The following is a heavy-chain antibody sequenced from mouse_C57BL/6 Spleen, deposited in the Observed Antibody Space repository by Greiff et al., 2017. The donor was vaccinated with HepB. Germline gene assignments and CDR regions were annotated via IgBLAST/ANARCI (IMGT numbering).Heavy chain of an antibody. Sequence: QVHVKQPGTELVKPGASVKLSCKASGYTFTSYWMHWVKQRPGQGLEWIGNINPSNGGTNYNEKFKSKATLTVDKSSSTAYMQLSSLTSEDSAVYYCARFDYERDFDYWGQGTTLTVSS. CDR1: GYTFTSYW. D-gene: IGHD2-4*01. CDR2: INPSNGGT. V-gene: IGHV1-53*01. CDR3: ARFDYERDFDY. J-gene: IGHJ2*01.